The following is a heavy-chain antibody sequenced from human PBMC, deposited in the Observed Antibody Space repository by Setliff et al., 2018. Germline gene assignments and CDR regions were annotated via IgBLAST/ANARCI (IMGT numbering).Heavy chain of an antibody. J-gene: IGHJ5*02. CDR3: ARVGSKPQLGWFDP. V-gene: IGHV3-74*03. CDR2: ISTDGSSI. D-gene: IGHD1-26*01. Sequence: VGSLRLSCVTSGFTFSTYWMHWVRQAPGQGLVWVARISTDGSSITYADSVKGRFTISRDNARNTLYLQMDSLTAEDTAVYYCARVGSKPQLGWFDPWGQGTPVTVSS. CDR1: GFTFSTYW.